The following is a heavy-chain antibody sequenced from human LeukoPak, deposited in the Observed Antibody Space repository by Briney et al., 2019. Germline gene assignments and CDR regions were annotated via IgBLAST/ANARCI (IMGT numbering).Heavy chain of an antibody. CDR1: GFTFSNSA. D-gene: IGHD6-19*01. CDR2: LSGSGITT. J-gene: IGHJ4*02. V-gene: IGHV3-23*01. Sequence: PGGSLRLSCAASGFTFSNSAMSWVRQAPGKGLEWVSTLSGSGITTYYADSVKGRFTISRDNSKNTLYLQMNSPRAEDTAVYYCAKGIYSSGWSYFDFWGQGTLATVSS. CDR3: AKGIYSSGWSYFDF.